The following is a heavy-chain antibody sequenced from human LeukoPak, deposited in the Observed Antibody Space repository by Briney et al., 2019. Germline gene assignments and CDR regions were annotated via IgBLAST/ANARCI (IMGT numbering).Heavy chain of an antibody. J-gene: IGHJ4*02. D-gene: IGHD1-26*01. CDR2: IYSSGNT. V-gene: IGHV4-59*01. CDR3: ARLRWQLVGPYFDY. Sequence: PSETLSLTCSFSGDSISTYYWSWIRQSPGRGLEWIGHIYSSGNTDYNSSLKSRVTISVDTSKSQFSLRLSSVTATDTAVYYCARLRWQLVGPYFDYWGQGILVTVSS. CDR1: GDSISTYY.